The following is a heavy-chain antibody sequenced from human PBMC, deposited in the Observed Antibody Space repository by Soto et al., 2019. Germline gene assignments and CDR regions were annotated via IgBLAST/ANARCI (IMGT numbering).Heavy chain of an antibody. Sequence: QVQLVQSGAEVKKPGASVKVSCKASGYTFTSYDINWVRQATGQGLEWMGWMNPNSGNTGYAQKFQGRVTMTRNTSISTAYMELSSLRSEDTAVYYCASPARNYDLWIGYSFDIWGQGTMVTVSS. J-gene: IGHJ3*02. V-gene: IGHV1-8*01. CDR3: ASPARNYDLWIGYSFDI. CDR2: MNPNSGNT. D-gene: IGHD3-3*01. CDR1: GYTFTSYD.